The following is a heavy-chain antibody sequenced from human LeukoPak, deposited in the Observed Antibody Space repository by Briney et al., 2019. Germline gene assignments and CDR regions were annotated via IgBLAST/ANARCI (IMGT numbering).Heavy chain of an antibody. CDR2: VSAYNGNT. CDR3: ARGLDGSGSWPNYYYYYGMDV. D-gene: IGHD3-10*01. J-gene: IGHJ6*04. V-gene: IGHV1-18*04. Sequence: ASVKVSCKGSGYTFTSYGISWVRQAPGQGLEWMGWVSAYNGNTNYAQKLQGRVTMTTDTSTSTAYMELRSLRSDDTAVYSCARGLDGSGSWPNYYYYYGMDVWGKGTPVTVSS. CDR1: GYTFTSYG.